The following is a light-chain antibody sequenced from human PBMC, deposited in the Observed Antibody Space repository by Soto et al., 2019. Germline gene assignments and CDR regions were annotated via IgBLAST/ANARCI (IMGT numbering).Light chain of an antibody. J-gene: IGLJ3*02. CDR2: DVS. CDR1: NSAVGNYNY. V-gene: IGLV2-11*01. CDR3: CSYAGNWV. Sequence: QSALIQPRSVSGSPGQSVTISCTGTNSAVGNYNYVSWYQQHPGKAPRLMIYDVSKRPSGVPDRFSGSKSGYTASLTTSGLQAEDEADYYCCSYAGNWVFGGGTKVTVL.